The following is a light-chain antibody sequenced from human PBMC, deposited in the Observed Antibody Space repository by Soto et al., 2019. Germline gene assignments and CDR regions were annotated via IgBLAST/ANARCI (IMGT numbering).Light chain of an antibody. CDR2: GAS. V-gene: IGKV3-15*01. CDR1: QSVSSN. Sequence: EIVMTQSPATLSVSPGERATLSCRASQSVSSNLAWYQQKPGQAPRLLIYGASTRATGIPARFSGSGSGTEFTLTISSLQSEDFAVYYCQQYNYWPPTVGQGTKVDIK. CDR3: QQYNYWPPT. J-gene: IGKJ1*01.